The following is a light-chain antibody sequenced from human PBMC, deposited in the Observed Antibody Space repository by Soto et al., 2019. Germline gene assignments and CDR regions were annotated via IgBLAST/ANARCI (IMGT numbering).Light chain of an antibody. V-gene: IGKV1-12*02. CDR3: QQAKGDPWT. CDR1: HDVGSW. CDR2: GAS. Sequence: DIQMTQSPSSVSASVGDRVTISCRASHDVGSWVAWYQQKPGKAPTLLLYGASTLQSGFPSRFNGSGFGTDFTLAISSLQPEDFATYYWQQAKGDPWTFGQGTKVEIK. J-gene: IGKJ1*01.